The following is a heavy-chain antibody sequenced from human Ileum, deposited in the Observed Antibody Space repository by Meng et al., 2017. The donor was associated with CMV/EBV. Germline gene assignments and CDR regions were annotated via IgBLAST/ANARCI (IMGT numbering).Heavy chain of an antibody. D-gene: IGHD6-25*01. CDR2: ISAYNGHT. J-gene: IGHJ5*02. CDR3: ARETRRNWFDP. Sequence: QVQLVQPGAEGKYPVASVKVSCKASGYTFTTYGITWVRQAPGQGLEWMGWISAYNGHTTYGHRFQDRVTITTDTSTSTAYMELRSLRSDDTAVYYCARETRRNWFDPWGQGTLVTVSS. V-gene: IGHV1-18*01. CDR1: GYTFTTYG.